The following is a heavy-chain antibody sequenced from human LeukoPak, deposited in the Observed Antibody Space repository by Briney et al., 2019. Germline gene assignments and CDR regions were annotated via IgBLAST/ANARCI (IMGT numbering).Heavy chain of an antibody. CDR3: ARDLSLFYNNIGGFDY. D-gene: IGHD2/OR15-2a*01. V-gene: IGHV3-66*01. CDR2: IYSGGST. J-gene: IGHJ4*02. Sequence: GGSLRLSCAASGFTVSSNYMSWVRQAPGKGLEWVSVIYSGGSTYYADSMKGRSTISRDNSKNTLYLQMNNLRTEDTAVYYCARDLSLFYNNIGGFDYWGQGTLVTVSS. CDR1: GFTVSSNY.